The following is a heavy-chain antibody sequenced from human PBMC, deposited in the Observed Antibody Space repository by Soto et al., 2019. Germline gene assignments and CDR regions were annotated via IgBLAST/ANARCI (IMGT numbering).Heavy chain of an antibody. Sequence: GGSLRLSCAASGFTVSSNYMSWVRQAPGKGLEWVSVIYSGGSTYYADSVKGRFTISRDNSKNTLYLQMNSLRAEDTTAYYCARDRRSGWGSGYDAFDIWGQGTMVTVSS. CDR3: ARDRRSGWGSGYDAFDI. V-gene: IGHV3-53*01. CDR2: IYSGGST. CDR1: GFTVSSNY. J-gene: IGHJ3*02. D-gene: IGHD7-27*01.